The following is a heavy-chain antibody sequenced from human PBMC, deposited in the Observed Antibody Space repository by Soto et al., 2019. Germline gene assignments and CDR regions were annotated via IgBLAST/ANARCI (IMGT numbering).Heavy chain of an antibody. J-gene: IGHJ4*02. Sequence: EVQLVESGGGLVQPGRSLRLSCAASGFTFDDYAMHWVRQAPGKGLEWVSGISWNSGSIGYADSVKGRFTISRDNAKNSLYLQMNSLRAEDTALYYCAKDIGMVRRVIPNRFDYWGQGTLVTVSS. CDR1: GFTFDDYA. D-gene: IGHD3-10*01. CDR3: AKDIGMVRRVIPNRFDY. CDR2: ISWNSGSI. V-gene: IGHV3-9*01.